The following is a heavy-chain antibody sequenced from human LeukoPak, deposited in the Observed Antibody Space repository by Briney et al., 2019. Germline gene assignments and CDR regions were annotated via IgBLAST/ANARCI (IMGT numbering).Heavy chain of an antibody. J-gene: IGHJ4*02. CDR2: IYYSGST. D-gene: IGHD3-22*01. CDR1: GGSISSSSYY. Sequence: SETLSLTCTVSGGSISSSSYYWGWIRQPPGKGLEWIGSIYYSGSTYYNPSLKSRVTISVDTSKNQFSLKLSSVTAADTAVYYCARLSWSSSWYRSYYYDSSGYGFDYWGQGTLVTVSS. CDR3: ARLSWSSSWYRSYYYDSSGYGFDY. V-gene: IGHV4-39*01.